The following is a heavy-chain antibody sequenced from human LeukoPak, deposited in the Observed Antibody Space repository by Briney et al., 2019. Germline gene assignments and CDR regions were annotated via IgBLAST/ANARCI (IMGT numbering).Heavy chain of an antibody. D-gene: IGHD3-22*01. CDR1: GFTFSSYS. CDR3: ARVRYYYDSSGYYPDY. J-gene: IGHJ4*02. V-gene: IGHV3-48*01. Sequence: PGGSLRLSCAASGFTFSSYSMNWVRQAPGKGLEWVSYISSSSSTIYYADSVKGRFTISGDNAKNSLYLQMNSLRAEDTAVYYCARVRYYYDSSGYYPDYWGQGTLVTVSS. CDR2: ISSSSSTI.